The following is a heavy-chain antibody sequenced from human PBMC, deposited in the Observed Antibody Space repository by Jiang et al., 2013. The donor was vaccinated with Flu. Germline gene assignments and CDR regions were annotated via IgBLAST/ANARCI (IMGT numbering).Heavy chain of an antibody. CDR3: ARRALAAAGTRVFDY. J-gene: IGHJ4*02. D-gene: IGHD6-13*01. CDR2: IYYSGST. Sequence: KGLEWIGYIYYSGSTNYNPSLKSRVTISVDTSKNQFSLKLSSVTAADTAVYYCARRALAAAGTRVFDYWGQGTLVTVSS. V-gene: IGHV4-59*08.